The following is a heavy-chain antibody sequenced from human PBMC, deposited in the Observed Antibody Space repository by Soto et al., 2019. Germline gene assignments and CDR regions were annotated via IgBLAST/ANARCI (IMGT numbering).Heavy chain of an antibody. CDR2: IYSSGST. D-gene: IGHD6-19*01. J-gene: IGHJ4*02. Sequence: PSEPLSLTCTVTGGAISGYYWTWMRQSAGGGLEWIGRIYSSGSTNYNPSLRGRVTLFVDTSKNHFSLNLKSVTATDTAVYYCALTPPIEVAGPDFWGQGTLVTVSS. V-gene: IGHV4-4*07. CDR3: ALTPPIEVAGPDF. CDR1: GGAISGYY.